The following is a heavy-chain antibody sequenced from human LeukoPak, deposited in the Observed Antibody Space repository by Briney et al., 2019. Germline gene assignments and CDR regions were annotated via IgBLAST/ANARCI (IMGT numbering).Heavy chain of an antibody. J-gene: IGHJ3*02. CDR1: GFTFNNAW. CDR3: TNIVVVPAAKTFFDVFDI. D-gene: IGHD2-2*01. CDR2: IKSKIDGGTT. Sequence: PGRSLRLSCAASGFTFNNAWMTWVRQAPGKGLEWVGRIKSKIDGGTTDHAAPVKGRFTISRDDSKNTLYLQMNSLKTEDTALYYCTNIVVVPAAKTFFDVFDIWGQGTMVTVSS. V-gene: IGHV3-15*01.